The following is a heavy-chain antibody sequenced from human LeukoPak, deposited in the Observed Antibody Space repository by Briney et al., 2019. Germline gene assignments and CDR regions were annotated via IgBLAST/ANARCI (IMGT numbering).Heavy chain of an antibody. CDR1: GGSISSYY. J-gene: IGHJ4*02. V-gene: IGHV4-34*01. CDR3: ARCSSTSRDFDY. D-gene: IGHD2-2*01. Sequence: SETLSLTCTVSGGSISSYYWSWIRQPPGKGLEWIGEINHSGSTNYNPSLKSRVTISVDTSKNQFSLKLSSVTAADTAVYYCARCSSTSRDFDYWGQGTLVTVSS. CDR2: INHSGST.